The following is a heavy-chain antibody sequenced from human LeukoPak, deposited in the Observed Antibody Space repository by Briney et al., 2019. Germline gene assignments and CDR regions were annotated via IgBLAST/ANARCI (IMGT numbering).Heavy chain of an antibody. Sequence: SQTPSLTCTVSGGSISSGSYYWSWIRQPAGKGLEWIGRIYTSGSTNYNPSLKSRVTISVDTSKNQFSLKLSSVTAADTAVYYCARFSYGYDYYYGMDVWGQGTTVTVSS. CDR1: GGSISSGSYY. CDR3: ARFSYGYDYYYGMDV. D-gene: IGHD5-18*01. CDR2: IYTSGST. V-gene: IGHV4-61*02. J-gene: IGHJ6*02.